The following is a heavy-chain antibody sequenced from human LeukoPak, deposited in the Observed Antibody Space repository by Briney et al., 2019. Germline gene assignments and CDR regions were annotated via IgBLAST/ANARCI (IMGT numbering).Heavy chain of an antibody. J-gene: IGHJ4*02. CDR1: GYSFTSYW. Sequence: GESLKISCKGSGYSFTSYWIGWVRQMPGKGLEWMGIIYPGDSDTRYSPSFQGQVTISADKSISTAYLQWSSLKASDTAMYYCARHVAGGSTSPGVAAAGSLDYWGQGTLVTVS. V-gene: IGHV5-51*01. CDR2: IYPGDSDT. D-gene: IGHD6-13*01. CDR3: ARHVAGGSTSPGVAAAGSLDY.